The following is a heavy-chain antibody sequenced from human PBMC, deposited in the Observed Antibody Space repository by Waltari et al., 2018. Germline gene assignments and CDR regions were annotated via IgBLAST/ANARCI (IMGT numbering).Heavy chain of an antibody. V-gene: IGHV3-53*02. CDR1: GLSFSYNS. CDR3: ARPSGFSRHFDY. J-gene: IGHJ4*02. D-gene: IGHD3-22*01. CDR2: IDSGGGT. Sequence: VQLVATGGDLMQPGGSLRVSCVASGLSFSYNSMSWVRRAPGKGLEWVSTIDSGGGTYYADSGKGRFTISRDTSKDTLYLQLNRLTAEDTAVYYCARPSGFSRHFDYWGRGTLVTVSS.